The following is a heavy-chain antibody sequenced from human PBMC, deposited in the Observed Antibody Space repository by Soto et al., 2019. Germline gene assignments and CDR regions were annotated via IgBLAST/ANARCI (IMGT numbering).Heavy chain of an antibody. J-gene: IGHJ6*02. CDR2: IIPIFGTA. Sequence: GASVKVSCKASGGTFSSYAISWARQAPGQGLEWMGGIIPIFGTANYAQKFQGRVTITADESTSTAYMELSSLRSEDTAVYYCARQLHLHGVVNYYGMDVWGQGTTVTVSS. CDR1: GGTFSSYA. D-gene: IGHD3-3*01. V-gene: IGHV1-69*13. CDR3: ARQLHLHGVVNYYGMDV.